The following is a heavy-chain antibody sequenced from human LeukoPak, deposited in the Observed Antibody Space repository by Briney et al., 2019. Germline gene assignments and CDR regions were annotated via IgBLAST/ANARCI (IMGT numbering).Heavy chain of an antibody. CDR2: ISSSSGTI. CDR3: ARPTNNLYYYYMDV. V-gene: IGHV3-48*01. CDR1: GFTFSSYS. J-gene: IGHJ6*03. Sequence: GGSLRLSCAASGFTFSSYSMNWVRQAPGKGLEWVSYISSSSGTIYYADSVKGRFTISRDNAKNSLYLQMNSLRAEDTAVYYCARPTNNLYYYYMDVWGKGTTVTVSS. D-gene: IGHD1-14*01.